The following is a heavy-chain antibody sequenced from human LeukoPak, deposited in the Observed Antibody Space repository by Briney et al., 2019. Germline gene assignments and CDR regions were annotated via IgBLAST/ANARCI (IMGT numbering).Heavy chain of an antibody. CDR2: ISGSGGNT. CDR3: AKRGVVIRVILVGFHKEAYYFDS. D-gene: IGHD3-22*01. Sequence: GGSLKLSFAVSGISLSNYGMSWVRQAPGKGREWVAGISGSGGNTNYADSVKGRFTISRDNPKNTLYLQMNRLRAEDTAVYFCAKRGVVIRVILVGFHKEAYYFDSWGQGALVTVSS. CDR1: GISLSNYG. J-gene: IGHJ4*02. V-gene: IGHV3-23*01.